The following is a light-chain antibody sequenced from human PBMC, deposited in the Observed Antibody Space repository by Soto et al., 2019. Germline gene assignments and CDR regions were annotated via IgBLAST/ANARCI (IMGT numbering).Light chain of an antibody. CDR1: SSDVGSSNG. Sequence: QSVLTQPPSVSGSPGQSVAISCTGTSSDVGSSNGVSWYQQPPGTAPKLMIYDVSNRPSGVPDRFSGSKSGNTASLTISGLQAEDEADYYCSSHTSSSTYVFGTGTKAPS. J-gene: IGLJ1*01. CDR2: DVS. CDR3: SSHTSSSTYV. V-gene: IGLV2-18*02.